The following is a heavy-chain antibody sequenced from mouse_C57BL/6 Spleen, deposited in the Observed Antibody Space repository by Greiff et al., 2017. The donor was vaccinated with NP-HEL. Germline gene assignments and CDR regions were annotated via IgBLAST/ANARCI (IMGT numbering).Heavy chain of an antibody. Sequence: EVKLEESGGGLVQPGGSMKLSCVASGFTFSNYWMNWVRQSPEKGLEWVAQIRLKSDNYATHYAESVKGRFTISRDDSKSSVYLQMNNLRAEDTGIYYCTGGGLRRYYFDYWGQGTTLTVSS. J-gene: IGHJ2*01. CDR2: IRLKSDNYAT. CDR3: TGGGLRRYYFDY. D-gene: IGHD2-4*01. V-gene: IGHV6-3*01. CDR1: GFTFSNYW.